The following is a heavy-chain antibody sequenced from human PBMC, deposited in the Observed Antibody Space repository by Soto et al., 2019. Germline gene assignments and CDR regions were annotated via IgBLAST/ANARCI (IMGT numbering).Heavy chain of an antibody. CDR2: IYSGGRT. CDR1: GFTVSSNY. CDR3: AGYNNYGGCGFDY. V-gene: IGHV3-66*02. Sequence: GGSLRLSCAASGFTVSSNYMSWVRQAPGKGLEWGSVIYSGGRTYYADSVKGRLTISRDNSKNTLYLKMNSLRAEEAAVYYCAGYNNYGGCGFDYWGQGTLVTVSS. D-gene: IGHD4-4*01. J-gene: IGHJ4*02.